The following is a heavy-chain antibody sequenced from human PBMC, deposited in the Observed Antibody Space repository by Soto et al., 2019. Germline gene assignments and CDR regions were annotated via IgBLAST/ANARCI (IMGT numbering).Heavy chain of an antibody. CDR2: ISFDGSNK. CDR3: ARAGYDEDYYYGMNV. Sequence: QVQLVESGGGVVQPGRSLRLSCAASGFTFSTYTMHWVRQAPGKGLEWVAVISFDGSNKYYADSVKGRFTISRDNSKNTLYLRMSSLRVEDTAVYYCARAGYDEDYYYGMNVWGQGNTVTVSS. J-gene: IGHJ6*02. V-gene: IGHV3-30-3*01. CDR1: GFTFSTYT. D-gene: IGHD3-3*01.